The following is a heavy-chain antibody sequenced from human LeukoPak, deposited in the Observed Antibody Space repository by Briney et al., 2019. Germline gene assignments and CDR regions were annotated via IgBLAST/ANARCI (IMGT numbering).Heavy chain of an antibody. D-gene: IGHD6-13*01. CDR2: IYSGGST. Sequence: GGSLRLSCAASEFTFSSHSMNWVRQAPGKGLEWVSVIYSGGSTYYADSVKGRFTISRDNSKNTLYLQMNSLRAEDTAVYYCARDRGAAAGTDYFDYWGQGTLVTVSS. CDR1: EFTFSSHS. J-gene: IGHJ4*02. CDR3: ARDRGAAAGTDYFDY. V-gene: IGHV3-66*01.